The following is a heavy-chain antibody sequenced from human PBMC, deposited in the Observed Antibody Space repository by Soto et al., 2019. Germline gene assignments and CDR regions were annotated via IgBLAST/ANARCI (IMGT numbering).Heavy chain of an antibody. Sequence: PGGSLRLSCAASGFTFSSYWMNWVRQAPGKGLEWVANIKQDGSEKYYVDSVKGRFTISRDNAKNSLYLQMNSLRAEDTAVYYCASPGSMVRGVTFDYWGQGTLVTVSS. V-gene: IGHV3-7*01. CDR1: GFTFSSYW. CDR3: ASPGSMVRGVTFDY. J-gene: IGHJ4*02. D-gene: IGHD3-10*01. CDR2: IKQDGSEK.